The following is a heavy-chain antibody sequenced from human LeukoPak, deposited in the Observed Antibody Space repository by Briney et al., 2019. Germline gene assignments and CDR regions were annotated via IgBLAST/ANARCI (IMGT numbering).Heavy chain of an antibody. Sequence: GGSLRLSCAASGFTFSSYAMSWARQAPGKGLEWVSVISGSGGSTYYADSVKGRFTISRDNSMNTLYLQMNSLRAEDTAVYYCAKGPPTGGYGDYWGQGTLVTVS. CDR2: ISGSGGST. V-gene: IGHV3-23*01. CDR3: AKGPPTGGYGDY. J-gene: IGHJ4*02. CDR1: GFTFSSYA. D-gene: IGHD5-12*01.